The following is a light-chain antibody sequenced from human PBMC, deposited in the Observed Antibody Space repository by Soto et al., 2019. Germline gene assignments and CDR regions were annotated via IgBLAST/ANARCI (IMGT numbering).Light chain of an antibody. CDR1: QSVGTN. Sequence: EIVMTQSPATLSVSLGERATLSCRASQSVGTNLVWYQHKPGQAPRPLIYGASIRATGIPARFSGSGSGTDFTLTISRLEPEDFAVYHCQQYDNSQITFGQGTRLEIK. J-gene: IGKJ5*01. CDR3: QQYDNSQIT. CDR2: GAS. V-gene: IGKV3-15*01.